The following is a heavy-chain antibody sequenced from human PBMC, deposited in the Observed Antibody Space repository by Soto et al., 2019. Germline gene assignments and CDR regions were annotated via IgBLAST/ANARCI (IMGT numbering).Heavy chain of an antibody. CDR1: GFTFSNAW. D-gene: IGHD6-19*01. CDR3: TTGRQSQLAVAGTWRFDY. CDR2: IKSKTDGGTT. Sequence: EVQLVESGGGLVKPGGSLRLSCAASGFTFSNAWMNWVRQAPGKGLEWVGRIKSKTDGGTTDYAAPVKGRFTISRDDSKNTLYLQMNSLKTEDTAVYYCTTGRQSQLAVAGTWRFDYWGQGTLVTVSS. J-gene: IGHJ4*02. V-gene: IGHV3-15*07.